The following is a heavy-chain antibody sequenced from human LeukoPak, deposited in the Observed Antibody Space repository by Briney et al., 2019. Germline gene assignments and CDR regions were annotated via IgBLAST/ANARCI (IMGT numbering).Heavy chain of an antibody. V-gene: IGHV4-39*07. CDR2: IYYSGST. J-gene: IGHJ6*03. D-gene: IGHD4-11*01. CDR1: GGSVSSSAYY. Sequence: SETLSLTCTVSGGSVSSSAYYWGWIRQPPEKGLEWIGNIYYSGSTYYNPSLKSRVTISVDTSKNQFSLKLSSVTAADTAVYYCARGNLWDYRRYYYYMDVWGKGTTVTVSS. CDR3: ARGNLWDYRRYYYYMDV.